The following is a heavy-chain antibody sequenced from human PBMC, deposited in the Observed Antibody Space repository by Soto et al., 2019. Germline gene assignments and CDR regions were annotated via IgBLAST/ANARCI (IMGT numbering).Heavy chain of an antibody. V-gene: IGHV1-69*01. CDR2: IITMFGTT. D-gene: IGHD5-12*01. Sequence: QVHLVQSGAEVKKPGSSVKVSCAASGDIFTKYAITWVRQAPGQELEWMGEIITMFGTTDYEPRFQGRLTITADESTGTGYMELRSLRSEDTAIYYCARRYSFAQGDGMDVWGQGTTVIVSS. CDR1: GDIFTKYA. J-gene: IGHJ6*02. CDR3: ARRYSFAQGDGMDV.